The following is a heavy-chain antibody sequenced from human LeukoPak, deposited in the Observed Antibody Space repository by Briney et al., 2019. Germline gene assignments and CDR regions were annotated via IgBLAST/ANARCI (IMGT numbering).Heavy chain of an antibody. Sequence: ASVKVSCKASGYTFTNYYMHWVRQAPGQGLEWMGVINPSSLGTTYAQRFRGRVTMTTDTSTSTVYMDLSSLRSEDTAVYYCARALRIETFGVRRYYYHAMNVWGQGTTVTVSS. CDR1: GYTFTNYY. CDR3: ARALRIETFGVRRYYYHAMNV. V-gene: IGHV1-46*01. D-gene: IGHD3-3*01. J-gene: IGHJ6*02. CDR2: INPSSLGT.